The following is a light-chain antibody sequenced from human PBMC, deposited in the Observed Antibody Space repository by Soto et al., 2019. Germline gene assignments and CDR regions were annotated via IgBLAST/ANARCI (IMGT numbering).Light chain of an antibody. J-gene: IGLJ1*01. CDR1: SSDVGGYDY. CDR2: GVV. V-gene: IGLV2-14*01. Sequence: QSALTQPASVSGSPGQSITISCTGTSSDVGGYDYVSWYQRHPGKAPELMIYGVVNRPSWVSNRFSGSKSGNTASLTISGLQAEDEADYYCCSFASSSTYVFGTGNKLTVL. CDR3: CSFASSSTYV.